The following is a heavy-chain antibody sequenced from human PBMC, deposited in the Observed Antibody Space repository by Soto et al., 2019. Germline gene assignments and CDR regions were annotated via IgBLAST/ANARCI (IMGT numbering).Heavy chain of an antibody. D-gene: IGHD2-2*01. CDR1: GYNISSFY. J-gene: IGHJ4*02. CDR2: IFSSGST. Sequence: SETLSLTCTVSGYNISSFYWTWIRQPPGKGLEWVGYIFSSGSTNYNPSLKSRVTISVDTSENQFSLKLTSVTAADTAVYYCARVGYCSSTPCWPIGYFEYWGQGTLVTVSS. CDR3: ARVGYCSSTPCWPIGYFEY. V-gene: IGHV4-59*01.